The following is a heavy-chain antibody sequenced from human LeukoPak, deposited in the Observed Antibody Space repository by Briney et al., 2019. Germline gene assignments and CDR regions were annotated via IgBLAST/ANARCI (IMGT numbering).Heavy chain of an antibody. D-gene: IGHD3-22*01. V-gene: IGHV3-23*01. CDR3: AKEPMYYYDSSVYYHTNYFDY. Sequence: GGSLRLSCAASGFTFSSYAMSCVRQAPGKGLEWVSAISGSGGSTYYADSVKGRFTISRDNSKNTLYLQMNSLRAEDTAVYYSAKEPMYYYDSSVYYHTNYFDYWGQGTLGTVSS. CDR2: ISGSGGST. J-gene: IGHJ4*02. CDR1: GFTFSSYA.